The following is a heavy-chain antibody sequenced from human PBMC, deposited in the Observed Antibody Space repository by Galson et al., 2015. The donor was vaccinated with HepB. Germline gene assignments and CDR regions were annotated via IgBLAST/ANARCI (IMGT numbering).Heavy chain of an antibody. J-gene: IGHJ2*01. CDR3: AAHAHQPTEGYCSGGSCTAPGNFDL. D-gene: IGHD2-15*01. Sequence: SLRLSCAASGFTFSSYGMHWVRQAPGKGLEWVAVIWYDGSNKYYADSVKGRFTISRDNSKNTLYLQMNSLRAEDTAVYYCAAHAHQPTEGYCSGGSCTAPGNFDLWGRGTLVTVSS. CDR1: GFTFSSYG. CDR2: IWYDGSNK. V-gene: IGHV3-33*01.